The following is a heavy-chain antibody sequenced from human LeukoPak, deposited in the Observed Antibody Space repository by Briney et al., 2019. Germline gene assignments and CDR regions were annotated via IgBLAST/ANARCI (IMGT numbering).Heavy chain of an antibody. D-gene: IGHD3-16*01. CDR1: GFTFSSYW. CDR3: AKSSGFGAARYYFDY. Sequence: GGSLRLSCAASGFTFSSYWMHWVRQAPGKGLVWVSRINTDGSSTSYAASVKGRFTISRDNAKNTLYLQMNSLRAEDTAVYYCAKSSGFGAARYYFDYWGQGTLVTVSS. J-gene: IGHJ4*02. CDR2: INTDGSST. V-gene: IGHV3-74*01.